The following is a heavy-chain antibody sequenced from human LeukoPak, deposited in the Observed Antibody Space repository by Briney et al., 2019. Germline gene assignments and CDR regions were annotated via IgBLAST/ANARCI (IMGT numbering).Heavy chain of an antibody. CDR3: AKDRITMIVVVILDY. CDR1: GFTFSSYA. V-gene: IGHV3-23*01. J-gene: IGHJ4*02. D-gene: IGHD3-22*01. Sequence: PSGGSLRLSCAASGFTFSSYAMSWVRQAPGKGVEWVSAISGSGGSTYYADSVKGRFTISRDNSKNTLYLQMNSLRAEDTAVYYCAKDRITMIVVVILDYWGQGTLVTVSS. CDR2: ISGSGGST.